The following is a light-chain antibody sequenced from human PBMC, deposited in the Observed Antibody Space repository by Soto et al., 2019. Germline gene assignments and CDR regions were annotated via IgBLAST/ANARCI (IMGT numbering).Light chain of an antibody. J-gene: IGKJ2*01. CDR3: QQYFSYPYT. Sequence: DIQMTQSPSTLSASVGDRVNITCRASQRITSWLAWYQQKPGKAPNLLIYDASSLETAVPSRVSRSGSGTEFTRTFSSLQPDDFGTYYCQQYFSYPYTFGHGTKLEIK. CDR2: DAS. V-gene: IGKV1-5*01. CDR1: QRITSW.